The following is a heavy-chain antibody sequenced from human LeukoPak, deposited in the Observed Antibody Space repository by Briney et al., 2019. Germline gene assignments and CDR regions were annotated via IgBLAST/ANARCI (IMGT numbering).Heavy chain of an antibody. D-gene: IGHD1-1*01. CDR3: ARGGRGTTGAFDI. V-gene: IGHV1-2*04. CDR1: GYTFTGYY. Sequence: ASVKVSCTASGYTFTGYYMHWVRQAPGQGLEWMGWINPNSGGTNYAQKFQGWVTMTRDTSISTAYMELSRLRSDDTAVYYCARGGRGTTGAFDIWGQGTMVTVSS. CDR2: INPNSGGT. J-gene: IGHJ3*02.